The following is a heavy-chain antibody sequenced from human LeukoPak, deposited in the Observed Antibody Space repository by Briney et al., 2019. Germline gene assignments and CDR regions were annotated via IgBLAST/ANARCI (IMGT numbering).Heavy chain of an antibody. V-gene: IGHV3-21*01. CDR2: ISTSSNYI. J-gene: IGHJ4*02. Sequence: AGGSLRLSCVASGFTFSTYSMNWVRQAPGKGLEWVSFISTSSNYIYYADSVKGRFTISRDNAKNSLYLQMSSLRAEDTAVYYCARDNWIEAHYFDYWGQGTLVTVSS. CDR1: GFTFSTYS. D-gene: IGHD1-20*01. CDR3: ARDNWIEAHYFDY.